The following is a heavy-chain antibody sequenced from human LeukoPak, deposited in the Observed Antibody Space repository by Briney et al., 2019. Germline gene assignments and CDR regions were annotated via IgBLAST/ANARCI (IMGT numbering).Heavy chain of an antibody. V-gene: IGHV1-3*01. CDR2: INAGNGNT. J-gene: IGHJ4*02. D-gene: IGHD3-22*01. Sequence: ASVKVSCKASGYIFTDYYMHWVRQAPGQRLEWMGWINAGNGNTKYSQKFQGRVTITRDTSASTAYMELSSLRSEDTAVYYCARVSQFYDSSGYYDYWGQGTLVTVSS. CDR1: GYIFTDYY. CDR3: ARVSQFYDSSGYYDY.